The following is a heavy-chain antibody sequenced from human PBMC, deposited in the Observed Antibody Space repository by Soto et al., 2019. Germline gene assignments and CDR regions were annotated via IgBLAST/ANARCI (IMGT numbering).Heavy chain of an antibody. V-gene: IGHV1-69*13. CDR1: GGTFSSYA. CDR3: ARYYDSSGYYRNNYYYYYGMDV. D-gene: IGHD3-22*01. J-gene: IGHJ6*02. Sequence: SVKVSCKASGGTFSSYAISWVRQAPGQGLEWMGGIIPIFGTANYAQKFQGRVTITADESTSTAYMELSSLRSEDTAVYYCARYYDSSGYYRNNYYYYYGMDVWGQGTTVTXSS. CDR2: IIPIFGTA.